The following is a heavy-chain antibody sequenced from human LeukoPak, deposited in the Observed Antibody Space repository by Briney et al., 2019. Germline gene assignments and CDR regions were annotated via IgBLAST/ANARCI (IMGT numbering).Heavy chain of an antibody. Sequence: ASVKVSCKASGYTFTGYYMHWVRQAPGQGLEWMGGIIPIFGTANYAQKFQGRVTITTDESTSTAYMELSSLRSEDTAVYYCARADYGESNWFDPWGQGTLVTVSS. D-gene: IGHD4-17*01. CDR1: GYTFTGYY. CDR3: ARADYGESNWFDP. J-gene: IGHJ5*02. V-gene: IGHV1-69*05. CDR2: IIPIFGTA.